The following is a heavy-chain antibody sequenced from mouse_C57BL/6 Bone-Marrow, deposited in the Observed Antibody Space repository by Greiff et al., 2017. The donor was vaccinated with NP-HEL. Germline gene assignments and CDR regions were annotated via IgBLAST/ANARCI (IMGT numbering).Heavy chain of an antibody. D-gene: IGHD1-1*01. J-gene: IGHJ3*01. CDR1: GYTFTDYY. CDR2: IYPGSGNT. V-gene: IGHV1-76*01. Sequence: QVQLKESGAELVRPGASVKLSCKASGYTFTDYYINWVKQRPGQGLEWIARIYPGSGNTYYNEKFKGKATLTAEKSSSTAYMQLSSLTSEDSAVYFCARRDYGRRAWFAYWGQGTLVTVSA. CDR3: ARRDYGRRAWFAY.